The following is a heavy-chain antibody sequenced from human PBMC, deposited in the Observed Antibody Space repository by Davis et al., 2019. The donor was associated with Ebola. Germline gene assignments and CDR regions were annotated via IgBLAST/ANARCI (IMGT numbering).Heavy chain of an antibody. D-gene: IGHD2-8*01. CDR3: AKSLRSHCTNGVCYRGIDY. V-gene: IGHV3-21*01. Sequence: PGGSLRLSCAASGFTFSSYSINWVRQAPGKGLEWVSSISSSSSYIYYADSVKGRFTISRDNAKNSLYLQMNSLRAEDTAVYYCAKSLRSHCTNGVCYRGIDYWGQGTLVTVSS. CDR2: ISSSSSYI. CDR1: GFTFSSYS. J-gene: IGHJ4*02.